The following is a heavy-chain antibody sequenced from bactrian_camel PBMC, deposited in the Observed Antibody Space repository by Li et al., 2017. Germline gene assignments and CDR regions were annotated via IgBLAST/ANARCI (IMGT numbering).Heavy chain of an antibody. V-gene: IGHV3S53*01. J-gene: IGHJ4*01. CDR2: IDSDGTT. D-gene: IGHD6*01. Sequence: HVQLVESGGGLVQPGGSLRLSCAASGFTASSKCMGWFRRTPGKEREGVAAIDSDGTTKYIESVQGRFTISKDNAKSTLYLQTNNLKPEDSAMYYCAAGRGLPYTYWGQGTQVTVS. CDR3: AAGRGLPYTY. CDR1: GFTASSKC.